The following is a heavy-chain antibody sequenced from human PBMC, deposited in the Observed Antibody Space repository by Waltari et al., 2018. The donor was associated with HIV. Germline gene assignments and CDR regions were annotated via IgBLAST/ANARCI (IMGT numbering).Heavy chain of an antibody. J-gene: IGHJ5*02. Sequence: LVESGGGVVKTGESLRLTCEASGFAFRHYSFNWVRSSPLRGWEWVASSRRATNEKFYLDSVRGRFVIARDDSESSVYLQMDSVKNEDTGKYFCVRDDPGYGPIDHWGRGTLVTV. CDR3: VRDDPGYGPIDH. CDR1: GFAFRHYS. CDR2: SRRATNEK. V-gene: IGHV3-21*04. D-gene: IGHD5-18*01.